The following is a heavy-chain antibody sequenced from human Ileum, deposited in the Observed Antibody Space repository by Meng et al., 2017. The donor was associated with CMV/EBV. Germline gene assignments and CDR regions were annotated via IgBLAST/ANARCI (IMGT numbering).Heavy chain of an antibody. Sequence: SGYTFTGYFRHWMRQAPGQGLEWMGWINPNNGGTNYAQKFQGRVTMTRDTSISTAYMELSRLRSDDTAVYYCARGRVLRFLEWSWFDPWGQGTLVTVSS. CDR3: ARGRVLRFLEWSWFDP. CDR1: GYTFTGYF. J-gene: IGHJ5*02. V-gene: IGHV1-2*02. CDR2: INPNNGGT. D-gene: IGHD3-3*01.